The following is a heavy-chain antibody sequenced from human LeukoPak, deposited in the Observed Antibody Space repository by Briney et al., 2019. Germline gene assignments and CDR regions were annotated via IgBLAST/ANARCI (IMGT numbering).Heavy chain of an antibody. CDR1: GYTFTSYF. D-gene: IGHD3-22*01. CDR2: INPSGGST. J-gene: IGHJ4*02. V-gene: IGHV1-46*01. CDR3: ARDERSYNTSGYWYPVDY. Sequence: GASVKVSCKASGYTFTSYFLHWMRQAPGQGLEWMGIINPSGGSTSYTQKFQGRVTMTRDTSTSTVYMDLSSLRSEDTAVYYCARDERSYNTSGYWYPVDYWGQGTLVTVSS.